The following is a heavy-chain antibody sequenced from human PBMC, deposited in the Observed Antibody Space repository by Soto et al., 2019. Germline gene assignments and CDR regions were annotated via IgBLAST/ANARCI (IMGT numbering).Heavy chain of an antibody. J-gene: IGHJ4*02. D-gene: IGHD3-22*01. Sequence: ASVKVSCKASGYTFTSYYMHWVRQAPGQGLEWMGIINPSGGSTSYAQKFQGRVTMTRDTSTSTVYMELSSLRSEDTAVYYCARDETSYDSSGYPLDYWGQGTLVTVSS. V-gene: IGHV1-46*03. CDR1: GYTFTSYY. CDR3: ARDETSYDSSGYPLDY. CDR2: INPSGGST.